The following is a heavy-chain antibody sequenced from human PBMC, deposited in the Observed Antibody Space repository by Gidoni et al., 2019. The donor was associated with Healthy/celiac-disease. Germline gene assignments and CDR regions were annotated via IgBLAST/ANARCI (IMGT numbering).Heavy chain of an antibody. CDR2: INHSGST. V-gene: IGHV4-34*01. CDR1: GGSFSGYY. Sequence: QVQLQQWGAGLLKPSETLSLTCAVYGGSFSGYYWSWIRQPPGTGLEWIGEINHSGSTNYNPSLKSRVTISVDTSKNQFSLKLSSVTAADTAVYYCARDRARWLRSQSFDYWGQGTLVTVSS. CDR3: ARDRARWLRSQSFDY. D-gene: IGHD5-12*01. J-gene: IGHJ4*02.